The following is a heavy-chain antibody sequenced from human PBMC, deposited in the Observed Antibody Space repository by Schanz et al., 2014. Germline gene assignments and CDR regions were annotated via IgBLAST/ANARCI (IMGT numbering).Heavy chain of an antibody. Sequence: EVQLAESGGGLVQPGGSLRLSCAASTFTFSTYAMAWVRQAPGKGLEWVSSINTGGDSTYYADSVKGRFTISRDNSRDTVYLQMNSLRADDTAMYYWARVKYCTITRCYRTETEGIYYMDVWGKGTTVTVSS. D-gene: IGHD2-2*01. J-gene: IGHJ6*03. CDR1: TFTFSTYA. CDR2: INTGGDST. V-gene: IGHV3-23*04. CDR3: ARVKYCTITRCYRTETEGIYYMDV.